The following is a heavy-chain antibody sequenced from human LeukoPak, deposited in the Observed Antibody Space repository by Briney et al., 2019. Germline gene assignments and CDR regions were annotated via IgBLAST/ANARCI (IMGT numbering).Heavy chain of an antibody. V-gene: IGHV3-74*01. Sequence: GGSLRLSCAASGFTFSSYCMHWVRQAPGKGLVWVSRISSDGGSTSYADSVKGRSTISRDNAKSTLYLQMNSLRAEDTAVYYCSTGPGHAFDNWGQGTMVTVSS. J-gene: IGHJ3*02. CDR1: GFTFSSYC. D-gene: IGHD1-14*01. CDR3: STGPGHAFDN. CDR2: ISSDGGST.